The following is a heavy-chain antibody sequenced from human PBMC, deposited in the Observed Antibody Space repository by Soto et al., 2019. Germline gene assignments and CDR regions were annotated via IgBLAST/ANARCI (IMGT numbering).Heavy chain of an antibody. CDR3: ARDHYYGSGSYSADAFDI. CDR1: GGSISSDY. V-gene: IGHV4-59*01. D-gene: IGHD3-10*01. J-gene: IGHJ3*02. Sequence: SETLSVTCTVSGGSISSDYWSWIRQPPGKGLEWIGYIYYSGSTNYNPSLKSRVTISVDTSKNQFSLKLSSVTAADTAVYYCARDHYYGSGSYSADAFDIWGQGTMVTVSS. CDR2: IYYSGST.